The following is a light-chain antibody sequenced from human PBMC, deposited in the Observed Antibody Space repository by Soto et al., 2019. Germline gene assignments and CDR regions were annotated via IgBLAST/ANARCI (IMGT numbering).Light chain of an antibody. V-gene: IGKV3-15*01. Sequence: EIVMTQSPGTVSVFPGETVTLSCRASQSVSGYLDWFHQKPGQAPRLVLLRIFTRAIGVPARFSGSGSETEFTLPISGLQSEDSGVYYCLQHYSWPWTFGQGTKV. CDR2: RIF. J-gene: IGKJ1*01. CDR3: LQHYSWPWT. CDR1: QSVSGY.